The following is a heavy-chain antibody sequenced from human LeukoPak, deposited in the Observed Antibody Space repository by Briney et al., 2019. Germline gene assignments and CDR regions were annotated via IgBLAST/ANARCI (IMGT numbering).Heavy chain of an antibody. J-gene: IGHJ3*02. CDR3: ARQRRDGYNSLDAFDI. D-gene: IGHD5-12*01. CDR1: GGSISSGGYY. CDR2: IYYSGST. V-gene: IGHV4-31*03. Sequence: SETLSLTCTVSGGSISSGGYYWSWIRQHPGKGLEWIGYIYYSGSTYYNPSLKSRVTISVDTSKNQFSLKLSSVTAADTAVYYCARQRRDGYNSLDAFDIWGQGTMVTVSS.